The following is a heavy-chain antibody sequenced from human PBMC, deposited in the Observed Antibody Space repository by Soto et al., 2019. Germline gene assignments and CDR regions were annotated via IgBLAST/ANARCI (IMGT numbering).Heavy chain of an antibody. CDR1: GFTFSSYW. Sequence: GGSLRLSCAASGFTFSSYWMHWVRQAPGKGLVWVSRINSDGSSTSYADSVKGRFTISRDNAKNTLYLQMNSLRAEDTAVYYCARPPYSSGWSPFDAFDIWGQGTMVTVSS. CDR3: ARPPYSSGWSPFDAFDI. CDR2: INSDGSST. V-gene: IGHV3-74*01. D-gene: IGHD6-19*01. J-gene: IGHJ3*02.